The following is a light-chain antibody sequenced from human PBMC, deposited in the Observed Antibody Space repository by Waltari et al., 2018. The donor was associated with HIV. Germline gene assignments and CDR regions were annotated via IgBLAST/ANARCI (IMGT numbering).Light chain of an antibody. Sequence: QPASVSGSPGQSITISCTGTSSDVGGYNYVSWYQHHPGKAPKLMIYDVSNRPSGVSNRFSGSKSGNTASLTISGLQAEDEADYYCSSYTSSSTLVVFGGGTKLTVL. J-gene: IGLJ2*01. CDR1: SSDVGGYNY. CDR3: SSYTSSSTLVV. V-gene: IGLV2-14*03. CDR2: DVS.